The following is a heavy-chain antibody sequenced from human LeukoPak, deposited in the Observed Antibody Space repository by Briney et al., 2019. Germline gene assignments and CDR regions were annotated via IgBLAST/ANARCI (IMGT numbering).Heavy chain of an antibody. CDR1: GFTFSSYS. D-gene: IGHD1-26*01. J-gene: IGHJ3*02. CDR3: ARVERDAFDI. V-gene: IGHV3-48*01. Sequence: GGSLRLSCAASGFTFSSYSMNWVRQAPGKGLEWVSYISSSSSTIYYADSVKGRFTISRDNAKNSLYPQMNSLRAEDTAVYYCARVERDAFDIWGQGTMVTVPS. CDR2: ISSSSSTI.